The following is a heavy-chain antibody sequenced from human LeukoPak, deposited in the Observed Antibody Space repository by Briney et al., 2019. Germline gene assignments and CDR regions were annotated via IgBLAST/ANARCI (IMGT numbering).Heavy chain of an antibody. CDR3: ARVLPYSSGWGVDY. D-gene: IGHD6-19*01. J-gene: IGHJ4*02. Sequence: KPSETLSLTCTVSGGTIRSYYWGGIRQPPGKGLEWIGYIYYSGSTNYNPSLKSRVTISVDTSKNQFSLNLSSVTAADTAVYYCARVLPYSSGWGVDYWGQGTLVTVSS. CDR1: GGTIRSYY. CDR2: IYYSGST. V-gene: IGHV4-59*01.